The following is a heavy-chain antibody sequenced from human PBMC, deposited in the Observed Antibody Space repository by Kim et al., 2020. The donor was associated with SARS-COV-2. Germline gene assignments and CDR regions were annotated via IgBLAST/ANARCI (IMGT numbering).Heavy chain of an antibody. D-gene: IGHD3-22*01. Sequence: ASVKVSCKSSGSTFTTYGFSWVRQAPGQGLEWMGWISAYNTNTNYAQNLQGRVTLTTDTSTSTAYMELRSLRSDDTAVYYCARHRYYYDTSCPQFWGQGT. CDR1: GSTFTTYG. CDR3: ARHRYYYDTSCPQF. V-gene: IGHV1-18*01. J-gene: IGHJ4*02. CDR2: ISAYNTNT.